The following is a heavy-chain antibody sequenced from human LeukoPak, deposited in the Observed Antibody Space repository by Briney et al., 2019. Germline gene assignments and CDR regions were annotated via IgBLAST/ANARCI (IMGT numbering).Heavy chain of an antibody. Sequence: GASVKVSCKASGYTFTSYDINWVRQATGQGLEWMGWMNPNGGNTGYAQKFQGRVTMTRNTSISTAYMELSSLRSEDTAVYYCARVPPYYDFWSGYYKGGGFDYWGQGTLVTVSS. CDR1: GYTFTSYD. V-gene: IGHV1-8*01. CDR3: ARVPPYYDFWSGYYKGGGFDY. CDR2: MNPNGGNT. D-gene: IGHD3-3*01. J-gene: IGHJ4*02.